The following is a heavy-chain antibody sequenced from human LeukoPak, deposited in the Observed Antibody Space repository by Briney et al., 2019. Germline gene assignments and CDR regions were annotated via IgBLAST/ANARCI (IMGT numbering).Heavy chain of an antibody. CDR2: ISNDGTRK. CDR3: AKDLTELTLALNC. D-gene: IGHD3-9*01. J-gene: IGHJ4*02. Sequence: GGPLRLSCAASGFPFSSYGMAWVRQAPGKGLEWMAVISNDGTRKYYADSVKGRFTISRDNSKNTLYLQMNSLRVEDMAVYYCAKDLTELTLALNCWGQGTLVTVSS. V-gene: IGHV3-30*18. CDR1: GFPFSSYG.